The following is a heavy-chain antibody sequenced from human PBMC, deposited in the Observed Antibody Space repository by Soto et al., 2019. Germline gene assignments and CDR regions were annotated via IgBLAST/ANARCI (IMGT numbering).Heavy chain of an antibody. CDR3: ARGRGYYYGSGSWSYFDY. CDR2: INHSGST. CDR1: GGSFSGYY. J-gene: IGHJ4*02. Sequence: SETLSLTCAVYGGSFSGYYWSWIRQPQGKGLEWIGEINHSGSTNYNPSLKSRVTISVDTSKNQFSLKLSSVTAADTAVYYCARGRGYYYGSGSWSYFDYWGQGTLVTVSS. D-gene: IGHD3-10*01. V-gene: IGHV4-34*01.